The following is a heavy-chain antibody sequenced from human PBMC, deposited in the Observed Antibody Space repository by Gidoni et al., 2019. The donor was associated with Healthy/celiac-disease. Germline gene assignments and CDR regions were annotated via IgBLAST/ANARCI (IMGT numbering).Heavy chain of an antibody. CDR3: ARWTDSYGYYYYYGMDV. V-gene: IGHV3-21*01. Sequence: EVQLVESGGGLVKPGGSLRLSCAASGFTFSSYSMNWVRQAPGKGLAWVSSISSSSSYIYYADSVKGRFTISRDNAKNSLYLQMNSLRAEDTAVYYCARWTDSYGYYYYYGMDVWGQGTTVTVSS. D-gene: IGHD5-18*01. J-gene: IGHJ6*02. CDR2: ISSSSSYI. CDR1: GFTFSSYS.